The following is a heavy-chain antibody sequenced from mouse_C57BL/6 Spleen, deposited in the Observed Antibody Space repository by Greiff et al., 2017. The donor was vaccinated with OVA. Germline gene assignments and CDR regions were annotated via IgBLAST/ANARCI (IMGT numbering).Heavy chain of an antibody. D-gene: IGHD2-4*01. CDR2: IRSKSNNYAT. CDR1: GFSFNTYA. V-gene: IGHV10-1*01. J-gene: IGHJ2*01. CDR3: VRHDYYDYDWFDY. Sequence: EVNLVESGGGLVQPKGSLKLSCAASGFSFNTYAMNWVRQAPGKGLEWVARIRSKSNNYATYYADSVKDRFTISRDDSESMLYLQMNNLKTEDTAMYYCVRHDYYDYDWFDYWGQGTTLTVSS.